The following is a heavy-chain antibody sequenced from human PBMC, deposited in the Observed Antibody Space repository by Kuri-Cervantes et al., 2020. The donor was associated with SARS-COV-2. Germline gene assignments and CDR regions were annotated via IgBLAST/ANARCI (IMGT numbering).Heavy chain of an antibody. CDR3: ARDLFGGGGYYYGMDV. Sequence: SLNISCAASGFTFRSYGVHRVRHAPGKGLEWVAVISYDGSNKYYADSVKGRFTISRDNSKNTLYLQMNGLRAEDTSVYYCARDLFGGGGYYYGMDVWGQGTTVTVSS. J-gene: IGHJ6*02. CDR2: ISYDGSNK. V-gene: IGHV3-30*03. CDR1: GFTFRSYG. D-gene: IGHD4-23*01.